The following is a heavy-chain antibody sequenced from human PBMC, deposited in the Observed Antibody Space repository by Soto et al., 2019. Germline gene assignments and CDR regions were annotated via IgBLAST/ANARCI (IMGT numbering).Heavy chain of an antibody. CDR3: ASAYGGNSVYFDY. CDR2: IIPIFGTA. D-gene: IGHD4-17*01. V-gene: IGHV1-69*13. J-gene: IGHJ4*02. Sequence: ASVKVSCKASGGTFSSYAISWVRQAPGQGLEWMGGIIPIFGTANYAQKFQGRVTITADEPTSTAYMELSSLRSEDTAVYYCASAYGGNSVYFDYWGQGTLVTVSS. CDR1: GGTFSSYA.